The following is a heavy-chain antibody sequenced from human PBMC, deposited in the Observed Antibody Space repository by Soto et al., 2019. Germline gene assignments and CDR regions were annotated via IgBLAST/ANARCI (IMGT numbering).Heavy chain of an antibody. J-gene: IGHJ5*02. V-gene: IGHV1-18*01. Sequence: QIQLVQSETEVKEPGASVKVSCKTSGYTFIHFGISWVRQAPGQGLEWMGWISPFNGHTHYAQTFQGRVTLTTDTPPATAFLEPRSLKSDEPAVYYWAKGPPRPTAGLNHFHPWGRGTLVPVPS. CDR1: GYTFIHFG. CDR2: ISPFNGHT. CDR3: AKGPPRPTAGLNHFHP. D-gene: IGHD6-13*01.